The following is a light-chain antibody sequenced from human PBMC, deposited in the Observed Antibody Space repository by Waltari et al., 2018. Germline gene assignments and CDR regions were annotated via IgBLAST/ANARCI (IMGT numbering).Light chain of an antibody. J-gene: IGLJ2*01. V-gene: IGLV2-11*01. CDR2: DVT. CDR1: SSDVGGYNY. CDR3: CSYAGRYTFVV. Sequence: QSALTQPRSVSGSPGQSVTIPCTGTSSDVGGYNYVSWYQQHPGKAPKLMIYDVTNRPSGVPDRFSGSKSGNTASLTISGLQAEDEADYYCCSYAGRYTFVVLGGGTKLTVL.